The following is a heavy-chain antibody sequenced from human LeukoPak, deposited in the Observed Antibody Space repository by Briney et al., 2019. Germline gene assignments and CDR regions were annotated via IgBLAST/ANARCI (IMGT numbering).Heavy chain of an antibody. CDR1: GGSFSGYY. J-gene: IGHJ1*01. D-gene: IGHD2-8*01. Sequence: SETLSLTCAVYGGSFSGYYWSWIRQPPGKGLEWIGEINHSGSTNYNPSLKSRVTISVDTSKNQLSLKLSSVTAADTAVYYCARGLYFRAEYFQHWGQGTLVTVSS. CDR3: ARGLYFRAEYFQH. V-gene: IGHV4-34*01. CDR2: INHSGST.